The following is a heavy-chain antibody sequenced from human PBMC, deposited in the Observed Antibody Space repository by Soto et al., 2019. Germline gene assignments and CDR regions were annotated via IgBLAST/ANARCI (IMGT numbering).Heavy chain of an antibody. CDR2: INSDGSST. J-gene: IGHJ4*02. D-gene: IGHD2-15*01. V-gene: IGHV3-74*01. Sequence: VQLVESGGGLVQPGGSLILSCAASGFTFSSYWMHWVRQAPGKGLVWVSRINSDGSSTSYADSVKGRFTISRDNAKNTLYLQMNSLRAEDTAVYYCVRTSLVVAAATREDYWGQGTLVTVSS. CDR3: VRTSLVVAAATREDY. CDR1: GFTFSSYW.